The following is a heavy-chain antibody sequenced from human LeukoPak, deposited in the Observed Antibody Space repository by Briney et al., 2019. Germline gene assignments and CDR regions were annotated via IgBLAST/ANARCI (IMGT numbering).Heavy chain of an antibody. CDR1: GFSIGTGYS. CDR2: IYHRGNT. CDR3: AREVESWFGDLLSYFDS. Sequence: TSETLSLTCSVSGFSIGTGYSWGWIRQPPGKGLEWIGTIYHRGNTYYNPSLMSRVTISLDTSKNQFSLRLTSVTAADTALYYCAREVESWFGDLLSYFDSWGQGTQVTVSS. D-gene: IGHD3-10*01. V-gene: IGHV4-38-2*02. J-gene: IGHJ4*02.